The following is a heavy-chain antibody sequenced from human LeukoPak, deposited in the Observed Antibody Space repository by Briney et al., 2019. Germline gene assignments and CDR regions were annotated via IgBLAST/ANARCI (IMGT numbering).Heavy chain of an antibody. J-gene: IGHJ4*02. CDR3: ARAIAVAGPYYFDY. V-gene: IGHV3-11*06. CDR2: IGSVTTYT. Sequence: GGSLRLSCAASGFTFSDYSMNWVRQAPGKGLEWVSYIGSVTTYTNYADSVKGRFTISRDNAKNSLYLQMNSLRAEDTAVYYCARAIAVAGPYYFDYWGQGTLVTAS. D-gene: IGHD6-19*01. CDR1: GFTFSDYS.